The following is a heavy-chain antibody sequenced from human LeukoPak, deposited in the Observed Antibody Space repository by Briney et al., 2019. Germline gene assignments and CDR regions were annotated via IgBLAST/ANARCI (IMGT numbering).Heavy chain of an antibody. D-gene: IGHD6-13*01. Sequence: SGTLSLTCTVSGGSISSSSYYWGWIRQPPGKGLEWIGSIYYSGSTYYNPSLKSRVTISVDTSHTQFALKLSSVPADDRAVYFCARRLAGTEDYWGQGTLVTVSS. CDR2: IYYSGST. V-gene: IGHV4-39*01. CDR1: GGSISSSSYY. J-gene: IGHJ4*02. CDR3: ARRLAGTEDY.